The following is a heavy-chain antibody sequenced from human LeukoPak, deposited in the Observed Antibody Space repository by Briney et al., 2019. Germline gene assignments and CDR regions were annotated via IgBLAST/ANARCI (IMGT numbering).Heavy chain of an antibody. CDR3: ARVPGYCSGTSCYDYYYYYMDV. Sequence: SETLSLTCTVSGGSISSSSYYWGWIRQPPGKGLEWIGSIYYSGSTYYNPSLKSRVTISVDTSKNQFSLKLNSVTAADTAVYYCARVPGYCSGTSCYDYYYYYMDVWGKGTTVTVSS. V-gene: IGHV4-39*07. D-gene: IGHD2-2*01. CDR2: IYYSGST. J-gene: IGHJ6*03. CDR1: GGSISSSSYY.